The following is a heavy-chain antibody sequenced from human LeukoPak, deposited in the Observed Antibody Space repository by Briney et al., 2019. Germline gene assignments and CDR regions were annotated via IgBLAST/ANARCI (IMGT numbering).Heavy chain of an antibody. CDR1: GFIFSDYW. CDR3: ARAYSSNWYDAFDL. V-gene: IGHV3-7*01. Sequence: GGSLRLSCAASGFIFSDYWMSWVRQAPGKGLEWLANIKEDGSEKYYVDSVKGRFTISRDNAKNSLYLQMNRLRAEDTAIYYCARAYSSNWYDAFDLWGQGTMVTVSS. CDR2: IKEDGSEK. J-gene: IGHJ3*01. D-gene: IGHD6-13*01.